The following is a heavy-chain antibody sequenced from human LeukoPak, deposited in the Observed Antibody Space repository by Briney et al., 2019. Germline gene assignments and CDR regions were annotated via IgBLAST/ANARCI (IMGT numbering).Heavy chain of an antibody. D-gene: IGHD2-15*01. V-gene: IGHV3-21*01. CDR3: AREGGSYCSGGSCYDQYYFDY. Sequence: GGSLRLSCAASGFTFSSYSMNWVRQAPGKGLEWVSSISSSSSYIYYADSVKGRFTISRDNAKNSLYLQMNSLRAEDTAVYYCAREGGSYCSGGSCYDQYYFDYWGQGTLVTVSS. J-gene: IGHJ4*02. CDR1: GFTFSSYS. CDR2: ISSSSSYI.